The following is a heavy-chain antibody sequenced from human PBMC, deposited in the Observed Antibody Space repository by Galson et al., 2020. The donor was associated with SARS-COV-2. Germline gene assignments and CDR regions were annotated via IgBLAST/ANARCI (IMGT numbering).Heavy chain of an antibody. CDR2: ISYDGSNK. CDR1: GFTFSSYA. CDR3: ARSYRGTYYYGMDV. D-gene: IGHD3-16*01. V-gene: IGHV3-30*04. J-gene: IGHJ6*02. Sequence: GGFLRLSCAASGFTFSSYAMHWVRQAPGKGLEWVAVISYDGSNKYYADSVKGRFTISRDNSKNTLYLQMNSLRAEDTAVYYCARSYRGTYYYGMDVWGQGTTVTVSS.